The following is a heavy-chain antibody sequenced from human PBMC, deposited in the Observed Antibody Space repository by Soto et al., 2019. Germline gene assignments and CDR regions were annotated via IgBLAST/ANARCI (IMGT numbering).Heavy chain of an antibody. Sequence: SETLSLTCAVYGGSFSGYYWSWIRQPPGKGLEWIGEINHSGSTNYNPSLKSRVTISVDTSKNQFSLKLSSVTAADTAVYYCARGNQYYYGSGSYYNNWFDPWGQGTLVKVSS. D-gene: IGHD3-10*01. CDR3: ARGNQYYYGSGSYYNNWFDP. J-gene: IGHJ5*02. V-gene: IGHV4-34*01. CDR1: GGSFSGYY. CDR2: INHSGST.